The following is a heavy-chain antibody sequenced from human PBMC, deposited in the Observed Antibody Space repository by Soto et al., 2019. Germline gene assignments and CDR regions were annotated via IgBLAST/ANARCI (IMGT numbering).Heavy chain of an antibody. V-gene: IGHV4-59*08. CDR2: ISDRGDI. CDR3: ARGRHWFGP. CDR1: GISITSSY. J-gene: IGHJ5*02. Sequence: PSETLSLTCTVSGISITSSYWNWFRQSPGKGLEWIGQISDRGDINYNPPLESRVAISTDTSKNQVSLTLTAVNAADKAVYFCARGRHWFGPWGQGTLVTVSS.